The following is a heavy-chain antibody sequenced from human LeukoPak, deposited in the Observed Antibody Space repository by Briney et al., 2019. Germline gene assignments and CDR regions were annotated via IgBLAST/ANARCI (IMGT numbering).Heavy chain of an antibody. V-gene: IGHV1-2*02. Sequence: ASVKVSCKASGYTFTGYYMHWVRQAPGQGLEWMGWINPNSGGTNYAQKFQGRVTMTRDMSISTAYMELSRLRSDDTAVYYCATATSYCSGGSCYSGFVDVWGKGTTVTVSS. D-gene: IGHD2-15*01. J-gene: IGHJ6*04. CDR2: INPNSGGT. CDR3: ATATSYCSGGSCYSGFVDV. CDR1: GYTFTGYY.